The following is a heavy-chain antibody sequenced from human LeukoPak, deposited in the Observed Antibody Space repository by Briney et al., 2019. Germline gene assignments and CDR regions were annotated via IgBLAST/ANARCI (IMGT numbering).Heavy chain of an antibody. Sequence: PGGSLRLSCAASGFTFSTYVFHWVRQAPGKGLEWVAVISYDGSEKYYADSVKGGFTISRDNSKNTLYLQMTSLRSEDTAVYYCAKEYCSTTNCLGDWGLGTLVTVSS. V-gene: IGHV3-30*18. CDR1: GFTFSTYV. CDR3: AKEYCSTTNCLGD. D-gene: IGHD2-2*01. CDR2: ISYDGSEK. J-gene: IGHJ4*02.